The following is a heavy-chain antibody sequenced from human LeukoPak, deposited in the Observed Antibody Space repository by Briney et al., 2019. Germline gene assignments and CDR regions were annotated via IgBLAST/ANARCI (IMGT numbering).Heavy chain of an antibody. CDR2: IYPGDSDT. CDR1: GYSFTNYW. V-gene: IGHV5-51*01. D-gene: IGHD3-10*01. CDR3: ARVGRVGSYYYGMDV. J-gene: IGHJ6*02. Sequence: GESLKISCKGSGYSFTNYWIGWVRQMPGKGLEWMGIIYPGDSDTRYSPSFQGQVTISADKSISTAYLQWSSLKASDTAMYYCARVGRVGSYYYGMDVWGQGTTVTVSS.